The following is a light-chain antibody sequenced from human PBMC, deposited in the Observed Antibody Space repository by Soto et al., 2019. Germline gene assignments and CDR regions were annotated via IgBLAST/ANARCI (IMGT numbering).Light chain of an antibody. CDR2: AAS. CDR3: QQANIFPYS. V-gene: IGKV1-12*01. J-gene: IGKJ2*01. CDR1: QGIKNW. Sequence: DIQMTQSPSSVSASVGDRVTITCRASQGIKNWLAWYQQKSGRAPKLLIYAASTLQSGVPSRFSGSGSGTYFTLTISSLQPEDFATYYCQQANIFPYSFGQGTKVEIK.